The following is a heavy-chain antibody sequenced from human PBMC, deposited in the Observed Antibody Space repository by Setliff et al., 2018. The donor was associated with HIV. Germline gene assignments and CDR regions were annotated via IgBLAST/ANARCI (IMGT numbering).Heavy chain of an antibody. D-gene: IGHD3-22*01. J-gene: IGHJ6*03. Sequence: SETLSLTCTVSGGSISSYYWSWTRQPAGKGPEWIGRIYTSGSTNYNPSLKSRVTISVDMSKNQFSLKLRSVTAADTAVYYCARETYYYDNPQYYYYYMDVWGKGTTVTVSS. V-gene: IGHV4-4*07. CDR2: IYTSGST. CDR3: ARETYYYDNPQYYYYYMDV. CDR1: GGSISSYY.